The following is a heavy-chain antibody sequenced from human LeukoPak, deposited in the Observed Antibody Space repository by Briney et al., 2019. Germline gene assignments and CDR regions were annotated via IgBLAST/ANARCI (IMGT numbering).Heavy chain of an antibody. J-gene: IGHJ4*02. CDR2: ISSSGSTI. D-gene: IGHD6-19*01. CDR3: ATEPIAVAGGYYFDY. V-gene: IGHV3-48*03. CDR1: GFTFSSYE. Sequence: GGSLRVSCAASGFTFSSYEMNWVRQAPGKGLEWVSYISSSGSTIYYADSVKGRFTISRDNAKNSLYLQMNSLRAEDTAVYYCATEPIAVAGGYYFDYWGQGTLVTVSS.